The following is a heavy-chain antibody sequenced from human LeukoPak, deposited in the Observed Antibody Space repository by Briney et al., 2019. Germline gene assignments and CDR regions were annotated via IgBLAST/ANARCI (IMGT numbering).Heavy chain of an antibody. CDR3: ASSPAPYCSSTSCYANWFDP. CDR2: ISYDGSNK. V-gene: IGHV3-30*04. J-gene: IGHJ5*02. Sequence: GGSLRLSCAAYGFTFSSYAMHWVRQAPGKGLEWVAVISYDGSNKYYADSVKGRFTISRDNSKNTLYLQMNSLRAEDTAVYYCASSPAPYCSSTSCYANWFDPWGQGTLVTVSS. D-gene: IGHD2-2*01. CDR1: GFTFSSYA.